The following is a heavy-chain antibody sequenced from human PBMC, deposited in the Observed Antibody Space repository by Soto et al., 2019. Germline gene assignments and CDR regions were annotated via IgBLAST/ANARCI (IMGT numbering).Heavy chain of an antibody. Sequence: EAQMLESGGGSVQPGGSLRLSCAASGFTFSTYAVAWVRQSPGKGLEWVSSISASGGGTWYADSVKGRFTISRDNSNNTLYLQMNSLRVEDTAVYYCARRPTATASWGQGTLVTVSS. CDR3: ARRPTATAS. CDR1: GFTFSTYA. D-gene: IGHD1-1*01. CDR2: ISASGGGT. J-gene: IGHJ5*02. V-gene: IGHV3-23*01.